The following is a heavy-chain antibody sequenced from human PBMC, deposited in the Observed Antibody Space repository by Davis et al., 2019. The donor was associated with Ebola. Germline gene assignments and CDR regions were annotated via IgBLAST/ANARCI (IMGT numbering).Heavy chain of an antibody. CDR3: GRTPRQGGNWYFDL. J-gene: IGHJ2*01. CDR2: INSDGSST. Sequence: GESLKISCAASGFSFSGYWMHWVRQAPGKGLLWVSRINSDGSSTSYADSVKGRFTISRDNAKNTLYLQMNSLRPEDTAVYYCGRTPRQGGNWYFDLWGRGTLVTVSS. D-gene: IGHD3-16*01. V-gene: IGHV3-74*01. CDR1: GFSFSGYW.